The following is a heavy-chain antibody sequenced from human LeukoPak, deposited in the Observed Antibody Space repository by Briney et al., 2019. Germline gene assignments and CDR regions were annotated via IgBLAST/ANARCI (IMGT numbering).Heavy chain of an antibody. CDR1: GFTFNDYW. CDR2: ISTDGTIT. V-gene: IGHV3-74*01. J-gene: IGHJ3*01. Sequence: GASLRLSCAASGFTFNDYWMHWVRQVPGKGLAWVSRISTDGTITTYADSVRGRFTISRDDAKNTLYLQMNGLRAEDTALYYCARDQNDNTPDAFDFWGQGTMVTVSS. D-gene: IGHD3-22*01. CDR3: ARDQNDNTPDAFDF.